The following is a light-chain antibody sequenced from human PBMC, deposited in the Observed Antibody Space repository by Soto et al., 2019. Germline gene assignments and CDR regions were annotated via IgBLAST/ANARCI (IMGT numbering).Light chain of an antibody. CDR2: DVS. CDR3: SSYTSSSTPYV. Sequence: QSALTQPASVSGSPGQSITISCTGTSSDVGGYNYVSWFQQHPGKAPKLIIYDVSDRPSGVSNRFSGSKSGNTASLTISGLQAEDEADYFCSSYTSSSTPYVLGTGTKVTVL. J-gene: IGLJ1*01. V-gene: IGLV2-14*01. CDR1: SSDVGGYNY.